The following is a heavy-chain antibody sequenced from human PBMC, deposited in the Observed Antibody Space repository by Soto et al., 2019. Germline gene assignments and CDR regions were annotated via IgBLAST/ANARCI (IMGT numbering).Heavy chain of an antibody. Sequence: ASVQVSRQASGYTFTGYFMHWVRQAPGQGLEWMGWINPNSGGTNYAQKFQGWVTMTRDTSISTAYMELSRLRSDDTAVYYCARAPADSSGYSEYFQHWGQGTLVTVSS. CDR3: ARAPADSSGYSEYFQH. J-gene: IGHJ1*01. CDR2: INPNSGGT. V-gene: IGHV1-2*04. D-gene: IGHD3-22*01. CDR1: GYTFTGYF.